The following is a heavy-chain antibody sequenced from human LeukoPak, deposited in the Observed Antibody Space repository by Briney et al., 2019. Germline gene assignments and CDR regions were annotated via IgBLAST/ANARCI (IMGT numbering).Heavy chain of an antibody. CDR3: ATNGWYCLDH. J-gene: IGHJ1*01. CDR2: IYHSGST. Sequence: SETLSLTCTVSGGSISSYYWSWIRQPPGKGLEWIGEIYHSGSTNYNPSLQSRVTISVDKSNNHFSLRLTSVTAADTAVYYCATNGWYCLDHWGQGALVTVSS. V-gene: IGHV4-59*08. CDR1: GGSISSYY. D-gene: IGHD6-19*01.